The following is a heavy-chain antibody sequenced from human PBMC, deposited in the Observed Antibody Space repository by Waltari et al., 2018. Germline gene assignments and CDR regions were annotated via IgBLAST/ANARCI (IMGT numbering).Heavy chain of an antibody. CDR1: GGSFSGYY. CDR3: ARGRWQWLVRGWFDP. J-gene: IGHJ5*02. Sequence: QVQLQQWGAGLLKPSETLSLTCAVYGGSFSGYYWSWIRQPPGKGLEWIGEINHSGSTNYNPSLKSRVTISVDTSKNQFSLKLSSVTAADTAVYYCARGRWQWLVRGWFDPWGQGTLVTVSS. V-gene: IGHV4-34*01. D-gene: IGHD6-19*01. CDR2: INHSGST.